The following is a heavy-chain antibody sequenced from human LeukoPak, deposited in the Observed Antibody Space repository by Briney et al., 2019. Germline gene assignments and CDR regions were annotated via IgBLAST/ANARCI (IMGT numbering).Heavy chain of an antibody. CDR3: ARGGSPAHFDF. CDR2: INVDTGGT. CDR1: GYTFSGSF. J-gene: IGHJ4*02. V-gene: IGHV1-2*02. Sequence: ASVKVSCTAAGYTFSGSFMHWVRQAPGQGPEWMGWINVDTGGTHYAPRFQGRVAMTRDTSFSTGYMDLSSLGSDDTAVYYCARGGSPAHFDFWGQGTLVTVSS. D-gene: IGHD6-13*01.